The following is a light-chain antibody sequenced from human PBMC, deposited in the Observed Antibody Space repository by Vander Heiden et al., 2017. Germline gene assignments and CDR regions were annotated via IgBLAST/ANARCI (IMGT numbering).Light chain of an antibody. CDR2: KAS. Sequence: DIQMTQSPSTLSASVGDRITITCRASQSISSWLAWYQQKPGKAPKLLIYKASTVQSGVPSRFSGSGSGTDFTLTISSLQPDDFATYYCQQVNSYSLTFGQGTKLEIK. CDR3: QQVNSYSLT. J-gene: IGKJ2*01. V-gene: IGKV1-5*03. CDR1: QSISSW.